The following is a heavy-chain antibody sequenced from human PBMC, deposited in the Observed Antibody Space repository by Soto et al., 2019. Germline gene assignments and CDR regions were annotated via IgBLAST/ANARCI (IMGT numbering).Heavy chain of an antibody. Sequence: QLQLQESGPGLVKPSETLSLTCTVSGGSISSSSYYWGRLRQPPGKGLEGIGSIYYSGSTYYHPSLKSRSTTSVATSKHQSPLMLTSVTAADTAVYYSATLWFGEGNYWGQGTLVTVSS. D-gene: IGHD3-10*01. V-gene: IGHV4-39*01. J-gene: IGHJ4*02. CDR3: ATLWFGEGNY. CDR2: IYYSGST. CDR1: GGSISSSSYY.